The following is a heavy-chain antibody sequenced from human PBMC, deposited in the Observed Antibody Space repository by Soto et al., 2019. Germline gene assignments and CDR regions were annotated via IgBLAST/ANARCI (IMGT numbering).Heavy chain of an antibody. CDR1: VFSISSGFY. D-gene: IGHD4-4*01. CDR2: VYQTVSA. Sequence: SETLSLTCAVSVFSISSGFYWAWIRQTPGKGLEWIGSVYQTVSASYNPSLQSRVSISVDIAKYHFSLELKSVTAADTGVYYCAREMGPSNSFDYWGQRTLVTLSS. J-gene: IGHJ4*02. CDR3: AREMGPSNSFDY. V-gene: IGHV4-38-2*02.